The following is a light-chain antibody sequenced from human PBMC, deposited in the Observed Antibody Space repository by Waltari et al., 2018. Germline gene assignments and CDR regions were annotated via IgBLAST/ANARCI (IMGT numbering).Light chain of an antibody. V-gene: IGKV3-20*01. Sequence: IVLTQSPGTLSLSPGERATLSCRASQSVSSTYLAWYQQKPGQAPRLLIYAASNRATDIPDRFSGSGSGTDFTLTINRLGPEDFAVYYCQQYGTSPTWTFGQGTKVEIK. CDR3: QQYGTSPTWT. J-gene: IGKJ1*01. CDR2: AAS. CDR1: QSVSSTY.